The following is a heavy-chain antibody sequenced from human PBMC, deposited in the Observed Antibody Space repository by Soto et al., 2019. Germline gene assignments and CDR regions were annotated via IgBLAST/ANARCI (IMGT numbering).Heavy chain of an antibody. CDR3: ARDRGDGYNTVFHY. CDR1: GGSISSGGYY. CDR2: IYYSGST. J-gene: IGHJ4*02. D-gene: IGHD3-10*01. V-gene: IGHV4-31*03. Sequence: QVQLQESGPGLVKPSQTLSLTCTVSGGSISSGGYYWNWIRQHPGKGLEWIGYIYYSGSTYYNPSLKSRVSLSVDTSKNQFSLKLTSVTAADTAVYYCARDRGDGYNTVFHYWGQGTLVTVSS.